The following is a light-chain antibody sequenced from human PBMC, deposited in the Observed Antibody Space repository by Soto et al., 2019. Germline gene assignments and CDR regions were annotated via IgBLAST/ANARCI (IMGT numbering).Light chain of an antibody. CDR2: DAS. Sequence: EIVLTQSPATLSLSPGERVTLSCRASQSISSYLGWYQQKPGQAPRLLIYDASNRATGIPARFSGSGFGTDFTLTISSLEAEDFAVYYCQQRSNWPLTFGGGTKVEIK. J-gene: IGKJ4*01. V-gene: IGKV3-11*01. CDR3: QQRSNWPLT. CDR1: QSISSY.